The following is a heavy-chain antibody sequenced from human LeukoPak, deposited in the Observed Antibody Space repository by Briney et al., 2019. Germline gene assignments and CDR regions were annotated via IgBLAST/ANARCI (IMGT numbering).Heavy chain of an antibody. V-gene: IGHV3-7*01. CDR3: ARSWGSQWLTQDY. J-gene: IGHJ4*02. CDR1: GFTFSSHW. Sequence: GGSLRLSCAASGFTFSSHWMNWVRQAPGKGLEWVANIKQDGNEKYYMVSVRGRFTISRDNAKNSLYLQLNSLRAEDTAVYYCARSWGSQWLTQDYWGQGSLVTVSS. D-gene: IGHD6-19*01. CDR2: IKQDGNEK.